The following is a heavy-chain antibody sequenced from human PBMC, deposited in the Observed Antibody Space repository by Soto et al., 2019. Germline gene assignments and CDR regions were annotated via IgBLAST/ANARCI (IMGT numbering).Heavy chain of an antibody. CDR2: IYWDGNK. J-gene: IGHJ4*02. Sequence: QITLKESGPTLVKPTQTLTLTCTFSGFSLSTSGVGVGWIRQSPGKALEWLTLIYWDGNKRYSPSLQSRLTITKDTTKNQVVLTMINIDPVDTATYYCARRGQSGYGLFDYWGQGTLVTVSS. D-gene: IGHD5-12*01. CDR1: GFSLSTSGVG. CDR3: ARRGQSGYGLFDY. V-gene: IGHV2-5*02.